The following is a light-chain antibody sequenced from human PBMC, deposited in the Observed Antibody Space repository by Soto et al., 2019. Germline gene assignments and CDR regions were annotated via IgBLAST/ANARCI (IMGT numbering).Light chain of an antibody. CDR3: QQYNNWPPIT. Sequence: EIVMTQSPATLSVSPGERATLSCRASQSVKINLAWYQRKPGQAPRLLIYGAFTRATGIPARFSGSGSGTEFTLTISNLQSEDFAVYYCQQYNNWPPITFGQGTRVEIK. V-gene: IGKV3-15*01. CDR1: QSVKIN. CDR2: GAF. J-gene: IGKJ5*01.